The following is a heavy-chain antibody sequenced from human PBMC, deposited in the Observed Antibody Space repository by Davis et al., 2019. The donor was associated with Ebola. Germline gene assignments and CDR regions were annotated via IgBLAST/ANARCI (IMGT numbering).Heavy chain of an antibody. Sequence: ASVKVSCKASGYTFTSYAMHWVRQAPGQRLEWMGWINAGNGNTKYSQKFQGRVTMTRDTSTSTVYMELSSLRSEDTAVYYCARDHSLLWFRELVSWGQGTLVTVSS. D-gene: IGHD3-10*01. V-gene: IGHV1-3*01. CDR2: INAGNGNT. CDR3: ARDHSLLWFRELVS. CDR1: GYTFTSYA. J-gene: IGHJ5*02.